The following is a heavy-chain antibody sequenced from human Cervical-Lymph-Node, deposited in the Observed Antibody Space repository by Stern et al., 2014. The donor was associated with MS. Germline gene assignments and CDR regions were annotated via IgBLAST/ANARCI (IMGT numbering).Heavy chain of an antibody. CDR1: GYSISSGYY. Sequence: QEQLQESGPGLVKPSETLSLTCTVSGYSISSGYYWGWIRQPPGKGLEWIGNMYDSGGTYSNPSLQSRVTISVDRPKHQFSLKMSSVTAADTAVYYCARLEYDFYNWFDPWGQGTLVTVSS. CDR3: ARLEYDFYNWFDP. CDR2: MYDSGGT. J-gene: IGHJ5*02. D-gene: IGHD3-3*01. V-gene: IGHV4-38-2*02.